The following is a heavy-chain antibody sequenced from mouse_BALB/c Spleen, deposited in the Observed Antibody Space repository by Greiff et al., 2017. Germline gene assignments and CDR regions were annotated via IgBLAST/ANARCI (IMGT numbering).Heavy chain of an antibody. D-gene: IGHD2-1*01. CDR2: IYWDDDK. CDR1: GFSLSTSGMG. J-gene: IGHJ3*01. CDR3: ARRVYYGIFAY. Sequence: QVTLKESGPGILQPSQTLSLTCSFSGFSLSTSGMGVSWIRQPSGKGLEWLAHIYWDDDKRYNPSLKSRLTISKDTSRNQVFLKITSVDTADTATYYCARRVYYGIFAYWGQGTLVTVSA. V-gene: IGHV8-12*01.